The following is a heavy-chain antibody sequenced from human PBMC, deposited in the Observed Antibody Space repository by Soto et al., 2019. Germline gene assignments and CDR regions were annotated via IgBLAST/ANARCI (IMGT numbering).Heavy chain of an antibody. Sequence: KVSCKASGYTFTSYGLNWVRRAPGQGLEWMGRIASHDGSTVSAQSFQGRLTLTRDTFTNTAYLELGALTSDDTGLYFCWRNDGDDSTNFWGQGTLVTVSS. CDR3: WRNDGDDSTNF. CDR1: GYTFTSYG. J-gene: IGHJ4*02. V-gene: IGHV1-18*04. CDR2: IASHDGST. D-gene: IGHD3-22*01.